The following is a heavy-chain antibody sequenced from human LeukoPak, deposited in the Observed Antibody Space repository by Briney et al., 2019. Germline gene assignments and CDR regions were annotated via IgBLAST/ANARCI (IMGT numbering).Heavy chain of an antibody. CDR2: ISYDGSNK. Sequence: GRSLRLSCAASGFTFSSYAMHWVRQAPGKGLEWVAVISYDGSNKYYADSVKGRFTISRDNSKNTLYPQMNSLRAEDTAVYYCARDGRGYDSSGYYYVDYWGQGTLVTVSS. J-gene: IGHJ4*02. CDR3: ARDGRGYDSSGYYYVDY. CDR1: GFTFSSYA. D-gene: IGHD3-22*01. V-gene: IGHV3-30*01.